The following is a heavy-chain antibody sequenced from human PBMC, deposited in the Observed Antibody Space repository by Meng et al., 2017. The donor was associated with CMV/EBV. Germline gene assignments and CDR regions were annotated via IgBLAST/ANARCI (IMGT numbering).Heavy chain of an antibody. V-gene: IGHV2-70*20. D-gene: IGHD2-2*01. J-gene: IGHJ6*02. CDR1: GFSLSTSGMC. CDR2: IDWDDDK. Sequence: SCPTLVKPTQTLTLTCTFSGFSLSTSGMCVSWVRQPPGKALEWLALIDWDDDKYYSTSLKTRLTISKDTSKNQVVLTMTNMDPVDTATYYCARNRGTVPPYYYYGMDVWGQGTTVTVSS. CDR3: ARNRGTVPPYYYYGMDV.